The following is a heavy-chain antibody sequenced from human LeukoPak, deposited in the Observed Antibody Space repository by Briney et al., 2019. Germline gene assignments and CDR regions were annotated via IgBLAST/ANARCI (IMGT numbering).Heavy chain of an antibody. J-gene: IGHJ4*02. CDR3: VRGGGIFDY. Sequence: QPGGSLRLSCAASGFTFSSYWMSWVRQAPGKGLEWVANIKQDGTEKYYVDSVKGRFTASRDNANNSLYLQMNSLRVEDTAVYYCVRGGGIFDYWGQGTLVTVSS. D-gene: IGHD3-16*01. CDR2: IKQDGTEK. CDR1: GFTFSSYW. V-gene: IGHV3-7*04.